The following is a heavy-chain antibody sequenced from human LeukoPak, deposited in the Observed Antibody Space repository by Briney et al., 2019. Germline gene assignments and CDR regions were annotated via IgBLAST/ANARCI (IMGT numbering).Heavy chain of an antibody. CDR3: ARESAQSVGGGWLQSSFDY. D-gene: IGHD5-24*01. CDR2: VIPIFGTA. CDR1: GGTFSSYA. J-gene: IGHJ4*02. V-gene: IGHV1-69*01. Sequence: GSSVKVSCKASGGTFSSYAISWVRQAPGQGLEWMGGVIPIFGTANYAQKFQGRVTITADESTSTAYMELSSLRSEDTAVYYCARESAQSVGGGWLQSSFDYWGQGTLVTVSS.